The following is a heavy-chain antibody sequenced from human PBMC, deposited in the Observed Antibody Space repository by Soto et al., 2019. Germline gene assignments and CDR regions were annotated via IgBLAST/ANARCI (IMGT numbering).Heavy chain of an antibody. V-gene: IGHV5-51*01. CDR1: GYSFTSYW. D-gene: IGHD3-3*01. Sequence: LGESLKISCKGSGYSFTSYWIGWVRQMPGKGLEWMGIIYPGDSDTRYSPSFQGQVTISADKSISTAYLQWSSLKASDTAMYYCASSPIFGVVIIRYWGQGTLVTVSS. CDR2: IYPGDSDT. CDR3: ASSPIFGVVIIRY. J-gene: IGHJ4*02.